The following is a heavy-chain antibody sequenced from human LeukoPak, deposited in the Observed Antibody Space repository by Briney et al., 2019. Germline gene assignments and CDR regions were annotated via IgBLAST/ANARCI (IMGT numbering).Heavy chain of an antibody. CDR2: IDWDDDK. J-gene: IGHJ6*02. Sequence: GPALVKPTQTLTLTCTFSGFSLSTSSMCVSWIRQPPGKALEWLARIDWDDDKYYSRSLKSRLTISKDTSKNQVVLTMTNMDPVDTATYYCARYHSGSYSYGIDVWGQGTTVTVSS. CDR3: ARYHSGSYSYGIDV. CDR1: GFSLSTSSMC. V-gene: IGHV2-70*11. D-gene: IGHD1-26*01.